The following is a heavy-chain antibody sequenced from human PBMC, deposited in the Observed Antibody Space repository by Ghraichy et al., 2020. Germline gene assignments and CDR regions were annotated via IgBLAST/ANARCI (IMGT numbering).Heavy chain of an antibody. CDR3: TRQSPYYYDGSGFYSFDY. CDR2: IRSKANNYAT. V-gene: IGHV3-73*01. J-gene: IGHJ4*02. D-gene: IGHD3-22*01. CDR1: DLTFSGSA. Sequence: GESLNISCAAPDLTFSGSAMHWVRQAAGKGLEWVGRIRSKANNYATAYAASVKGRFTISRDDSNNTAYLQMNSLKTEDTAVYYCTRQSPYYYDGSGFYSFDYWGQGTLVTVSS.